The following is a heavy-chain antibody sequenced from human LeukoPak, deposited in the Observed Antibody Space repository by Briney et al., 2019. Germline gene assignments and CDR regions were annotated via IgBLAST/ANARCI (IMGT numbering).Heavy chain of an antibody. D-gene: IGHD1-1*01. CDR1: GASITSGGYH. CDR3: ARLEYSKGSEFDY. CDR2: ISYIGTT. J-gene: IGHJ4*02. Sequence: SQTLSLTCSVSGASITSGGYHWSWLRQPPGKGLEWIGDISYIGTTFYSPSLRGRLTISLDTSKHQFSLNLSSVTAADTAVYYCARLEYSKGSEFDYWGQGTLVTVSS. V-gene: IGHV4-30-4*01.